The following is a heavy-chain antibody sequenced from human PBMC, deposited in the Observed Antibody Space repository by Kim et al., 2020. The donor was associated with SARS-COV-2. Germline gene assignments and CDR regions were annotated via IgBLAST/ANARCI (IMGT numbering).Heavy chain of an antibody. Sequence: SETLSHTCAVYGGSFSGYYWSWIRQPPGKGLEWIGEINHSGSTNYNPSLKSRVTISVDTSKNQFSLKLSSVTAADTAVYYCARAAGMGNYYYGMDVWGQGTTVTVSS. J-gene: IGHJ6*02. V-gene: IGHV4-34*01. CDR3: ARAAGMGNYYYGMDV. CDR2: INHSGST. D-gene: IGHD6-13*01. CDR1: GGSFSGYY.